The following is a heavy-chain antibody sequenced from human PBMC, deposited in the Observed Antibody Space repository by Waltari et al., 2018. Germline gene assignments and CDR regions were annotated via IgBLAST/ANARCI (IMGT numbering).Heavy chain of an antibody. CDR1: GYTFTGYY. CDR3: ARDRENYYDSSGYDFQH. CDR2: INPNSVGT. Sequence: QVQLVQSGAEVKKPGASVKVSCKASGYTFTGYYMHWVRQAPGQGLEWMGWINPNSVGTNYAQKFQGRVTMTRDTSISTAYMELSRLRSDDTAVYYCARDRENYYDSSGYDFQHWGQGTLVTVSS. J-gene: IGHJ1*01. D-gene: IGHD3-22*01. V-gene: IGHV1-2*02.